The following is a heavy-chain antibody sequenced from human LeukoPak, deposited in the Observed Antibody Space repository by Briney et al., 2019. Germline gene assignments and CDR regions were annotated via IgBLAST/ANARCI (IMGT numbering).Heavy chain of an antibody. CDR1: GFTFSSYA. CDR2: IGGSGGST. J-gene: IGHJ3*02. V-gene: IGHV3-23*01. CDR3: AKNLEGDDYDFWSGYYSGGAFDI. D-gene: IGHD3-3*01. Sequence: GASLRLSCAASGFTFSSYAMSWVRQAPGKGLEWVSAIGGSGGSTYYADPVKGRFTISRDNSKNTLCLQMNSLRAEDTAVYYCAKNLEGDDYDFWSGYYSGGAFDIWGQGTMVTVSS.